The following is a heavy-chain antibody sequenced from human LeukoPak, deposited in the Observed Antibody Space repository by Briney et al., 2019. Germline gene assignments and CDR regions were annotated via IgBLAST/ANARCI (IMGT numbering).Heavy chain of an antibody. CDR3: ARGPVRLARPYDY. V-gene: IGHV4-34*01. CDR1: GGSLSGAY. CDR2: INHTGST. Sequence: SETLSLTCTVQGGSLSGAYWTWIRQPPGKGLEWIGEINHTGSTNYNPSFKSRATMSADTPKTQFSLNLTSVTAADTALYYCARGPVRLARPYDYWGQGTLVTVSS. J-gene: IGHJ4*02. D-gene: IGHD3-9*01.